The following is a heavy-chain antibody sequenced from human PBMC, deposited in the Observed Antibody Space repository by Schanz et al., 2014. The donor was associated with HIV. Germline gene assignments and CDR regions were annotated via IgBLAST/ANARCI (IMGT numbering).Heavy chain of an antibody. J-gene: IGHJ6*02. Sequence: QVQLQESGPGLVKPSQTLSLTCSVSGYSISRGGYYWSWIRQHPGKGLEWIGYIYHSGSTYYNPSLKTRVSMSVDTSKNQFSRKLRSVTAADTAVYYCAIEGMEQMVNILDVWGQGTRVNVSS. CDR1: GYSISRGGYY. CDR3: AIEGMEQMVNILDV. CDR2: IYHSGST. D-gene: IGHD6-13*01. V-gene: IGHV4-31*02.